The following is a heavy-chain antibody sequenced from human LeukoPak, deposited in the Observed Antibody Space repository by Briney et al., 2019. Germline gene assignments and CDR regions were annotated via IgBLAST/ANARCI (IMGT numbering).Heavy chain of an antibody. CDR2: MNPNSGNT. CDR3: AKHDGYGSGRWDWFDT. Sequence: ASVKVSCKASGYTFSNYYMHWVRQATGQGLEWMGWMNPNSGNTGYAQKFQGRVTMTRNTSISTAYLELHSLRSDDTAVYYCAKHDGYGSGRWDWFDTWGQGTLVTVSS. CDR1: GYTFSNYY. V-gene: IGHV1-8*02. D-gene: IGHD3-10*01. J-gene: IGHJ5*02.